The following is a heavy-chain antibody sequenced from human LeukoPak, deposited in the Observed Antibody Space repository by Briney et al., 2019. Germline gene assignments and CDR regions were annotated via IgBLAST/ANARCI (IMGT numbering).Heavy chain of an antibody. V-gene: IGHV3-74*01. Sequence: PGGSLRLSCAGSGFTFSAHWMHWVRQGPGKGLVWVSPITHEGGDANYADSVKGRFTISRDNANKELYLEMNSLTADDTGVYYCARVLTYFDLWGQGTLVTVSS. J-gene: IGHJ5*01. CDR1: GFTFSAHW. CDR3: ARVLTYFDL. CDR2: ITHEGGDA.